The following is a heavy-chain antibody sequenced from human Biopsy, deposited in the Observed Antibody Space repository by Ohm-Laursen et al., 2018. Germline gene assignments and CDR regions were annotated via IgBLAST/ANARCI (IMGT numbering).Heavy chain of an antibody. CDR2: INQSGST. J-gene: IGHJ6*02. CDR1: GASSIGYF. V-gene: IGHV4-34*01. CDR3: ARGSGYFKLDV. Sequence: QTLSLACAVNGASSIGYFSNWIRHPPGEGLEWIGLINQSGSTKYNPSLKRRATLSADSTNSQFSLRLTSVTAADTAIYYCARGSGYFKLDVWGQGTTVTVSS. D-gene: IGHD5-12*01.